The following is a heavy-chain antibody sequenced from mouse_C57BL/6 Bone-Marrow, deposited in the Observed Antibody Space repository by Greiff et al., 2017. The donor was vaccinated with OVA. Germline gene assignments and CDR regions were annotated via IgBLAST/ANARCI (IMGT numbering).Heavy chain of an antibody. CDR1: GYTFTSYW. D-gene: IGHD2-1*01. CDR2: IDPSDSYT. V-gene: IGHV1-59*01. CDR3: ARKGGKDY. J-gene: IGHJ2*01. Sequence: VQLQQPGAELVRPGTSVKLSCKASGYTFTSYWMHWVKQRPGQGLEWIGVIDPSDSYTNYNQKFKGKATLTVDTSSSTAYMQLSSLTSEDSAVYYCARKGGKDYWGQGTTLTVSS.